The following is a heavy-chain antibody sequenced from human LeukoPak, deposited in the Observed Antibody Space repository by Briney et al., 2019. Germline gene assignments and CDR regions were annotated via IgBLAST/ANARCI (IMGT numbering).Heavy chain of an antibody. CDR3: ARGSAQYGSSTSCQGLNWFDH. CDR1: GGSISSGGYY. V-gene: IGHV4-31*03. J-gene: IGHJ5*02. D-gene: IGHD2-2*01. Sequence: SETLSLTCTVSGGSISSGGYYWSWIRQHPGKGLEWIGYIYYSGSTYYNPSLKSRVTISVDTSKNQFSLKLSSVTAADTAVYYCARGSAQYGSSTSCQGLNWFDHWGQGTLVTVSS. CDR2: IYYSGST.